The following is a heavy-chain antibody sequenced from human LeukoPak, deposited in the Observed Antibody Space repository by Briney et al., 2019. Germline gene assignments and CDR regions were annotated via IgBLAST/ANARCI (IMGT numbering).Heavy chain of an antibody. V-gene: IGHV1-8*01. Sequence: ASVKVSCKASGYTFTSYDINWVRQATGQGLEWMGWMNPDSGNTGFAQKFQGRVTLTRNTSINTAYMELSSLRSEDTAVYYCARSLFEANEAGHWGQGTLVTVSS. CDR2: MNPDSGNT. D-gene: IGHD2-21*01. J-gene: IGHJ4*02. CDR3: ARSLFEANEAGH. CDR1: GYTFTSYD.